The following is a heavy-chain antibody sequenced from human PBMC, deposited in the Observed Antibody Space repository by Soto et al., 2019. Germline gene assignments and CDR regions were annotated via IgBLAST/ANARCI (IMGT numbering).Heavy chain of an antibody. V-gene: IGHV3-20*04. CDR1: GFTISTYS. CDR2: INWNGAGI. D-gene: IGHD3-22*01. Sequence: GGSLRLSCVASGFTISTYSMNWVRQAPGKGLEWVSGINWNGAGIGYADSVQGRFTISRDNAKKSLYLQMNSLRADDTALYYCARADDRQAFDIWGQGTMVTVSS. J-gene: IGHJ3*02. CDR3: ARADDRQAFDI.